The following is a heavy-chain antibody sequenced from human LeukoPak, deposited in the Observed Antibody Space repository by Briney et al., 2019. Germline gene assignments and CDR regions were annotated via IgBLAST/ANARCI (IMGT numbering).Heavy chain of an antibody. CDR2: ISSSSSYI. CDR3: ARDLGTTVTTNLDY. Sequence: GGSLRLSCAASGFTFSSYSMNWVRQAPGKGLEWVSSISSSSSYIYYADSVKGRFTISRDNAKNSLYLQMNSLRAEDTAVYYCARDLGTTVTTNLDYWGQGTLVTVSS. V-gene: IGHV3-21*01. CDR1: GFTFSSYS. J-gene: IGHJ4*02. D-gene: IGHD4-17*01.